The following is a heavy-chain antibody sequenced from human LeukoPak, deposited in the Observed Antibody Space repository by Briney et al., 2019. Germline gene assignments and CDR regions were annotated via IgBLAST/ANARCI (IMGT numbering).Heavy chain of an antibody. V-gene: IGHV4-59*08. CDR2: IYYSGST. D-gene: IGHD6-19*01. CDR1: AASIGRDY. CDR3: ARREAVTGTSRAWFDP. Sequence: ETLFWACTVSAASIGRDYSTWIGEPLGKGMEWSGYIYYSGSTTYNPSLKSRVTISLDTSKNQFSLKLTSVTAADTAVYYCARREAVTGTSRAWFDPWGQGTLVTVSS. J-gene: IGHJ5*02.